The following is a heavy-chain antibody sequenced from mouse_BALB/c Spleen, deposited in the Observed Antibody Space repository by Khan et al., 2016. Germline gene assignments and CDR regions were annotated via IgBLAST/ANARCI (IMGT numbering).Heavy chain of an antibody. CDR3: ARTARIKY. J-gene: IGHJ2*01. CDR1: DYSITSGYG. D-gene: IGHD1-2*01. Sequence: EVQLQESGPGLVKPSQSLSLTCTVTDYSITSGYGWNWIRQFPGNKLEWMGYISYSGSTNYNTSLKSRISITRDTSKNQFFLQLNSVTTEDTATYYCARTARIKYWGQGTTLTVSS. CDR2: ISYSGST. V-gene: IGHV3-2*02.